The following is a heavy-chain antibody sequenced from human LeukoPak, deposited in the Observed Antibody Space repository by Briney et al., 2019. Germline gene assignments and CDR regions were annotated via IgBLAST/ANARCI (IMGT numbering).Heavy chain of an antibody. V-gene: IGHV3-30-3*01. J-gene: IGHJ4*02. D-gene: IGHD6-25*01. Sequence: GGSLRLSCAASRFTFSSYAMHWVRQAPGKGLEWVAVISYDGSNKYYADSVKGRFTISRDNSKNTLYLQMNSLRAEDTAVYYCARDAAAHYFDYWGQGTLVTVSS. CDR1: RFTFSSYA. CDR2: ISYDGSNK. CDR3: ARDAAAHYFDY.